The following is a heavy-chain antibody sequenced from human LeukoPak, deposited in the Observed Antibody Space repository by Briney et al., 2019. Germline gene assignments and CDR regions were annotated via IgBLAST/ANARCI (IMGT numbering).Heavy chain of an antibody. J-gene: IGHJ1*01. CDR1: GGTFSSYA. CDR3: ARAREMATTYFQH. V-gene: IGHV1-69*05. CDR2: ITPIFGTA. Sequence: GASVKVSCKASGGTFSSYAISWVRQAPGQGLDWMGGITPIFGTADYAQKSQGRVTITTDESTSTAYMELSSLRSEDTAVYYCARAREMATTYFQHWGQGTLVTVSS. D-gene: IGHD5-24*01.